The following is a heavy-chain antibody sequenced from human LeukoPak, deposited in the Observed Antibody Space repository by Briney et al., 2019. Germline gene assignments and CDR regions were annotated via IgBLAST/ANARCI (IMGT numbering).Heavy chain of an antibody. Sequence: GGSLRLSCAASGFTFSSYGMHWVRQAPGKGLEWVAFILYDGSYKYYADSVKGRFTLSRDNSKNTLYLQMNSLRAEDTAVYYCAKDSGYSSSYQLDYWGQGTLVTVSS. CDR3: AKDSGYSSSYQLDY. V-gene: IGHV3-30*02. CDR2: ILYDGSYK. D-gene: IGHD6-6*01. J-gene: IGHJ4*02. CDR1: GFTFSSYG.